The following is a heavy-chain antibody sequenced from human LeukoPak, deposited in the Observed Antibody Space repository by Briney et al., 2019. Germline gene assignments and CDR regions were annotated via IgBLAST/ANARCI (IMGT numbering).Heavy chain of an antibody. D-gene: IGHD4-17*01. CDR1: GGSISSDSYY. J-gene: IGHJ4*02. CDR3: ARGDMTTVTTMGY. Sequence: SETLSLTCTVSGGSISSDSYYWGWIRQPPGKGLEWIGSIYYSGSTYYNPSLKSRVTISVDTSKNQFSLKLSSVTAADTAVYYCARGDMTTVTTMGYWGQGTLVTVSS. CDR2: IYYSGST. V-gene: IGHV4-39*07.